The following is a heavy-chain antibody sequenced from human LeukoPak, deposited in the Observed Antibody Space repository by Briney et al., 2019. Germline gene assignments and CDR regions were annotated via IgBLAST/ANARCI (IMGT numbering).Heavy chain of an antibody. J-gene: IGHJ4*02. CDR2: ISTGSSFI. V-gene: IGHV3-21*01. D-gene: IGHD3-22*01. CDR3: ARTDYYDKSIDY. CDR1: GFTFSSYS. Sequence: GGSLRLSCAASGFTFSSYSMNWVRQAPGKGLEWVSPISTGSSFIYYADSVKGRFTISRDIAKNSLYLQMNSLRAEDTAVYYCARTDYYDKSIDYWGQGTLVTVSS.